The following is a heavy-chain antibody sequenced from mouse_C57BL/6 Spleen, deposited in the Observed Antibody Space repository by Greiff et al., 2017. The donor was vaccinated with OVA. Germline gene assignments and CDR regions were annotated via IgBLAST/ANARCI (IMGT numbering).Heavy chain of an antibody. CDR2: IYPRSGNT. D-gene: IGHD1-1*01. CDR1: GYTFTSYG. J-gene: IGHJ4*01. CDR3: ASGSSLYYAMDY. Sequence: QVQLKESGAELARPGASVKLSCKASGYTFTSYGISWVKQRTGQGLEWIGEIYPRSGNTYYNEKFKGKATLTADKSSSTAYMELRSLTSEDSAVYFCASGSSLYYAMDYWGQGTSVTVSS. V-gene: IGHV1-81*01.